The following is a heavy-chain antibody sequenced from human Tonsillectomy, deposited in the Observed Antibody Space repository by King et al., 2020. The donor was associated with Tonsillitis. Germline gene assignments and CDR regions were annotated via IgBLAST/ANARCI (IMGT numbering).Heavy chain of an antibody. Sequence: VQLVESGGGVVQPGRSLRLSCVASGFTFSSYGMHWIRQAPGKGLEWVAVISYDGSKKYYADSVKGRFTISRDNSKNTLYLQMNSLRAEDTAVNYCAKGLSTSWYDYYYYGMDVWGQGTTVTVSS. CDR1: GFTFSSYG. CDR2: ISYDGSKK. CDR3: AKGLSTSWYDYYYYGMDV. J-gene: IGHJ6*02. D-gene: IGHD6-13*01. V-gene: IGHV3-30*18.